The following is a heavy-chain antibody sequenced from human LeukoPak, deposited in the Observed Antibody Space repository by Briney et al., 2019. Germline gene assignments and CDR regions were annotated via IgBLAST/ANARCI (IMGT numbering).Heavy chain of an antibody. Sequence: GGSLRLSCAASGFTFSSYEMNWVRQAPGKGLEWVSYISSSSSYINYADSVKGRFTISRDNAKNSLYLQMNSLRAEDTAVYYCARAFDYWGQGNLVTVSS. J-gene: IGHJ4*02. CDR3: ARAFDY. CDR1: GFTFSSYE. CDR2: ISSSSSYI. V-gene: IGHV3-21*05.